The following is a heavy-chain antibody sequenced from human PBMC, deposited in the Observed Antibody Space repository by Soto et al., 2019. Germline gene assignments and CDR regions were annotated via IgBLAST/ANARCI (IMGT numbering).Heavy chain of an antibody. Sequence: GGSLRLSCAASGFTFDDYAMHWVRQAPGKGLEWVSGISWNSGSIGYADSVKGRFTISRDNAKNSLYLQMNSLRAEDTALYYCAKSRALSGRGTVTGLHYYYMDVWGKGTTVTVSS. CDR3: AKSRALSGRGTVTGLHYYYMDV. CDR1: GFTFDDYA. D-gene: IGHD4-17*01. V-gene: IGHV3-9*01. J-gene: IGHJ6*03. CDR2: ISWNSGSI.